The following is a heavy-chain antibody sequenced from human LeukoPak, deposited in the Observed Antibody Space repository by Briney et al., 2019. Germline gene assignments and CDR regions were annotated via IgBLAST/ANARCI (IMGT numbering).Heavy chain of an antibody. V-gene: IGHV4-39*07. J-gene: IGHJ4*02. CDR3: ARGRTWVDY. Sequence: SETLSLTCIVSGGSISSSSYYWGWIRQPPGKGLEWIGSIYYSGSTYYNPSLKSRVTISVDTSKNQFSLKLSSVTAADTAVYYCARGRTWVDYWGQGTLVTVSS. CDR1: GGSISSSSYY. CDR2: IYYSGST. D-gene: IGHD7-27*01.